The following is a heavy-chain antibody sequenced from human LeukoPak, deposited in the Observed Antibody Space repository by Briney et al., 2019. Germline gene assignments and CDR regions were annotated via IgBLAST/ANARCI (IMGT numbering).Heavy chain of an antibody. V-gene: IGHV4-39*01. Sequence: SETLSLTCTVSGGSISSSSYYWGWIRHPPGKGLEWIGSIYYSGSTYYNPSLKSRVTISVDTSKNQFSLKLSSVTAADTAVYYCARRGDWGQGTLVTVSS. CDR1: GGSISSSSYY. J-gene: IGHJ4*02. CDR2: IYYSGST. CDR3: ARRGD. D-gene: IGHD3-16*01.